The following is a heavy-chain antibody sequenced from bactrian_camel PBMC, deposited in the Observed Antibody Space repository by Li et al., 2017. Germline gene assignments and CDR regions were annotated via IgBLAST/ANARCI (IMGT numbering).Heavy chain of an antibody. V-gene: IGHV3S10*01. CDR3: VRELLYY. J-gene: IGHJ4*01. CDR1: GFNISGYG. Sequence: VQLVASGGAMVRPGESLTLTCVASGFNISGYGITWERQAPGDQSRWVGTINSDNTPHYRDDSVKGRFVISRDNAKNTVYLQMDNLQAEDTAVYYCVRELLYYWGQGTQVTVS. D-gene: IGHD7*01. CDR2: INSDNTP.